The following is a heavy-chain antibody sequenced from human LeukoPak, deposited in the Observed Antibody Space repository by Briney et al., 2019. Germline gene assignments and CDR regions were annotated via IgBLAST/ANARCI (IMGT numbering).Heavy chain of an antibody. V-gene: IGHV3-23*01. D-gene: IGHD5-24*01. CDR2: ISFSGDNS. Sequence: PGGSLRLSCAASGFNFRDAAMTWVRQAPGKGLEWVALISFSGDNSYYADSVKGRFSVSRDNSENTLSLQMNSLRVEDTARYYCAKDIQLSTWGLGTMVTVSS. J-gene: IGHJ3*01. CDR3: AKDIQLST. CDR1: GFNFRDAA.